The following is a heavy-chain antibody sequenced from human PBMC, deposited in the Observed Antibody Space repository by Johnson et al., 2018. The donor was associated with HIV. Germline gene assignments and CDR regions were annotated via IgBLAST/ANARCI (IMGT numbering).Heavy chain of an antibody. J-gene: IGHJ3*02. CDR3: AKDFVTHGAFDI. Sequence: VQLVESGRGLVQPGGSLRLSCAASGFTFSSYAMSWVRQAPGKGLEWVSAISGSGGRAYYADSVKGRFTISRDNSKKTLYLQMNSLRAEDTAVYYCAKDFVTHGAFDIWGQGTMVTVSS. D-gene: IGHD2-21*01. V-gene: IGHV3-23*04. CDR1: GFTFSSYA. CDR2: ISGSGGRA.